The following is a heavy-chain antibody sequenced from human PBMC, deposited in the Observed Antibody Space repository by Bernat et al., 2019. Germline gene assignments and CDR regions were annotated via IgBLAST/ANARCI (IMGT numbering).Heavy chain of an antibody. D-gene: IGHD2-15*01. CDR3: AKVPFQGSGGSCYPPKSYYFDY. Sequence: EVQLLESGGGLVQPGGSLRLSCAASGFTFSSYAMSWVRQAPGKGLEWVSAISGSGGSTYYADSVKGRFTISRDNSKNTLYLQMNSLRAEDTAVYYCAKVPFQGSGGSCYPPKSYYFDYWGQGTLVTVSS. V-gene: IGHV3-23*01. CDR1: GFTFSSYA. CDR2: ISGSGGST. J-gene: IGHJ4*02.